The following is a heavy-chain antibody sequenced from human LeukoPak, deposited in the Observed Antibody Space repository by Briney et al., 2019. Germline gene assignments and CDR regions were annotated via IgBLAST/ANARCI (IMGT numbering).Heavy chain of an antibody. D-gene: IGHD2-15*01. J-gene: IGHJ3*02. CDR2: ISGYNGNT. Sequence: ASVKVSCKASGYTFTTYGITWVRQAPGQGLEWMGWISGYNGNTNYAQKLQGRVTMTTDTSTSTAYKELRSLRPDDTAVYYCAREYRYCSGGSCSVPRDGLDIWGQGTMVIVSS. CDR3: AREYRYCSGGSCSVPRDGLDI. CDR1: GYTFTTYG. V-gene: IGHV1-18*01.